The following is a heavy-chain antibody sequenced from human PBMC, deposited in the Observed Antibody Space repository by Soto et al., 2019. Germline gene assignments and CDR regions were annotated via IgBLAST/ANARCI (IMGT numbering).Heavy chain of an antibody. D-gene: IGHD2-2*01. CDR2: IVVGSGST. CDR1: GFTFTSSA. Sequence: SVKVSCKASGFTFTSSAVQWVRQARGQRLEWIGWIVVGSGSTNYAQKFQERVTITRDMSTSTXXXXXXXXXXXXXXVYYCAAEDIVVVPAAMSRGYYYYGMDVWGQGTTVTVSS. V-gene: IGHV1-58*01. J-gene: IGHJ6*02. CDR3: AAEDIVVVPAAMSRGYYYYGMDV.